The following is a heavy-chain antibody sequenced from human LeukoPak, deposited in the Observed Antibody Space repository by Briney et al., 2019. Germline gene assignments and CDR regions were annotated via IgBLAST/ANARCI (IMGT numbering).Heavy chain of an antibody. Sequence: TSETLSLTCTVSGGSISSYYWSWIRQPPGKRLEWVGSISSSGNTYYNPTLKSRVIISVDTSKNLFSLNLTSVTAADAAVYYCARDLGYSGFDWAPWGQGTLVTVSS. CDR2: ISSSGNT. CDR3: ARDLGYSGFDWAP. CDR1: GGSISSYY. V-gene: IGHV4-4*08. J-gene: IGHJ5*02. D-gene: IGHD5-12*01.